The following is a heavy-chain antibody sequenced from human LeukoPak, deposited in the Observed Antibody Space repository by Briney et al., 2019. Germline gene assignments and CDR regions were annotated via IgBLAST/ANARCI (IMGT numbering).Heavy chain of an antibody. D-gene: IGHD2-2*01. Sequence: GGSLRLSCAASGFTFSSYAMSWVRQAPGKGLEWVSSISSSSSYIYYADSVKGRFTISRDNAKNSLYLQMNSLRAEDTAVYYCARETLGYCSSTSCYGPYFDYWGQGTLVTVSS. CDR1: GFTFSSYA. V-gene: IGHV3-21*01. CDR3: ARETLGYCSSTSCYGPYFDY. J-gene: IGHJ4*02. CDR2: ISSSSSYI.